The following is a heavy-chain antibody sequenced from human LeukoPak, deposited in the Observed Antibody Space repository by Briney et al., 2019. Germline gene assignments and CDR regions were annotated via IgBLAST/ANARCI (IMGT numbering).Heavy chain of an antibody. CDR3: AKHLRATNTYIFFGLDV. J-gene: IGHJ6*02. D-gene: IGHD1-26*01. CDR2: SGNAGDT. Sequence: GGSLRLSCAASGFTFDVSAMNWVRQAPGKGLEWVSASGNAGDTYYADSVKGRFTISRDNSKKMLFLQMTSLRAEDTALYYCAKHLRATNTYIFFGLDVWGQGTTVTVSS. CDR1: GFTFDVSA. V-gene: IGHV3-23*01.